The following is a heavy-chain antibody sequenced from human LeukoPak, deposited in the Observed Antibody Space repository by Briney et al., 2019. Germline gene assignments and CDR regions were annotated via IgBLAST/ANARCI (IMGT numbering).Heavy chain of an antibody. CDR2: IIPIFGTA. CDR3: ARGYYDSSGYYYFDY. Sequence: ASVKVSCKASGGTFSSYAISWVRQAPGQGLEWMGGIIPIFGTANYAQKFQGRVTITTDESTSTAYMELSSLRSEDTAVYYCARGYYDSSGYYYFDYWGQGTLVTVSS. D-gene: IGHD3-22*01. V-gene: IGHV1-69*05. CDR1: GGTFSSYA. J-gene: IGHJ4*02.